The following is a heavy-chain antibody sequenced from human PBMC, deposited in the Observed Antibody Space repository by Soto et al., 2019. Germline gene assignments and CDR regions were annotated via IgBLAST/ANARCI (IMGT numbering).Heavy chain of an antibody. CDR2: IYYSGST. D-gene: IGHD6-13*01. J-gene: IGHJ4*02. CDR1: GGSISSYY. V-gene: IGHV4-59*08. Sequence: SETLSLTCTVSGGSISSYYWSWIRQPPGKGLEWIGYIYYSGSTNYNPSLKSRVTISVDTSKNQFSLKLSSVTTADTAVYYCARRYSSSFDFWGQGTLVTVSS. CDR3: ARRYSSSFDF.